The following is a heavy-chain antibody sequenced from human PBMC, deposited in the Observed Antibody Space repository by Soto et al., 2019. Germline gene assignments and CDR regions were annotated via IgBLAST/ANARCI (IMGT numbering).Heavy chain of an antibody. J-gene: IGHJ3*01. D-gene: IGHD1-1*01. CDR3: ASWHEREHAYDV. CDR1: GLTVSGTKY. CDR2: SYDVFGS. V-gene: IGHV3-53*01. Sequence: DVQLVESGGGLIQPGESLRLSCAAFGLTVSGTKYVAWVRQAPGKVLEWVSASYDVFGSFYADSVKGRFTTSSDRSKSTVYLHMNDLRPDDKAVYYCASWHEREHAYDVWGQGTTVIVSS.